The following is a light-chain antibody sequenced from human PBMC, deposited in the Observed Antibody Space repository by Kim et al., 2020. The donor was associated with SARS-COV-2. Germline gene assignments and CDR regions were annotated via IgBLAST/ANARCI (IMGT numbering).Light chain of an antibody. CDR3: YSAADNNRV. V-gene: IGLV3-27*01. Sequence: SVSPVQTARTTCSGDVLAKKYARWFQQKPVQAPVLVIYKDSERPSGIPERFSGSSSGTTVTLTISGAQVEDEADYYCYSAADNNRVFGGGTKLTVL. J-gene: IGLJ2*01. CDR2: KDS. CDR1: VLAKKY.